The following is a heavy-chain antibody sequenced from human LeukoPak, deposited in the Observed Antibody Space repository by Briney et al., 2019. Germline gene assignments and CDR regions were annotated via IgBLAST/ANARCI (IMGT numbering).Heavy chain of an antibody. CDR1: GFIFREYA. V-gene: IGHV3-23*01. J-gene: IGHJ3*02. CDR2: ITASDYTT. D-gene: IGHD4-17*01. CDR3: ARDPNGDYIGAFDN. Sequence: GGSLRLSCAASGFIFREYAMTWVRQAPGKGLEWVSSITASDYTTYADSVKDRFTISRDNSKNTLYLQMDSLRGDDTALYHCARDPNGDYIGAFDNWGQGTMVTVSS.